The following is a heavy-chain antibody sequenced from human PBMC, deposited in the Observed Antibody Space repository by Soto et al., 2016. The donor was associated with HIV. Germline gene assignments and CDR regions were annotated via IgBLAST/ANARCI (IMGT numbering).Heavy chain of an antibody. D-gene: IGHD6-19*01. CDR1: GFTFSSYS. CDR3: ARDGAVAPDAFDI. Sequence: EVQLVESGGGLVKPGGSLRLSCAASGFTFSSYSMNWVRQAPGKGLEWVSSISSSSSYIYYADSVKGRFTISRDNAKNSLYLQMNSLRAEDTAVYYCARDGAVAPDAFDIWGQGTMVTV. J-gene: IGHJ3*02. V-gene: IGHV3-21*01. CDR2: ISSSSSYI.